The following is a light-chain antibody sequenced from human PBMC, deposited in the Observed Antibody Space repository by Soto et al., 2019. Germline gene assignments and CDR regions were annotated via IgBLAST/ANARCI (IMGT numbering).Light chain of an antibody. CDR1: HNVDNW. CDR2: AAS. V-gene: IGKV1D-16*01. CDR3: QQYVSYPRT. J-gene: IGKJ1*01. Sequence: DIEMTQSPCSLFASVGDRVTITCRASHNVDNWVAWYQQKPEKAPKSLIYAASSLHSGVPLRFSGTGSGALFTLTISNLQPEDFATYYCQQYVSYPRTFGQGTKVEIK.